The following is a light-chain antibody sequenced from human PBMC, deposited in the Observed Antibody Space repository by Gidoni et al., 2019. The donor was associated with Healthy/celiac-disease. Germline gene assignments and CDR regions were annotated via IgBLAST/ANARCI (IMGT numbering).Light chain of an antibody. CDR3: QQYNSYPLT. Sequence: DIQMTQSPSTLSASVGDRITITCRASQSISSWLAWYQQKPGKAPTLLIYKASSLESGVPSRFSGSGSGTEFTLTISSLHPDDFATYYCQQYNSYPLTFGGGTKVEIK. CDR2: KAS. J-gene: IGKJ4*01. CDR1: QSISSW. V-gene: IGKV1-5*03.